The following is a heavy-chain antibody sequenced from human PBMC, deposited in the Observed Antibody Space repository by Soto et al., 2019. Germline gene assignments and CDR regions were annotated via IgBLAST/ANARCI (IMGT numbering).Heavy chain of an antibody. CDR2: ISYDGSIK. V-gene: IGHV3-30*18. Sequence: GGSLRLSCAASGFTFSSYGMHWVRQAPGKGLEWVAVISYDGSIKFYADSVKGRFTISSDNSKNTLYLQLNSLRAEDTAVYYCAKDQGSSLHDTSGYRPSYYYYGMDVWGQGTTVTVSS. CDR1: GFTFSSYG. J-gene: IGHJ6*02. CDR3: AKDQGSSLHDTSGYRPSYYYYGMDV. D-gene: IGHD3-22*01.